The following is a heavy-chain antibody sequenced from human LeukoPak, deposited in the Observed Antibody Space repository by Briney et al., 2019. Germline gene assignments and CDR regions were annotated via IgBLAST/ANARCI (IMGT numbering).Heavy chain of an antibody. CDR1: GGSFSDYF. CDR2: IHSSGYT. J-gene: IGHJ4*02. D-gene: IGHD4-17*01. CDR3: ARGVYGAYFDY. Sequence: SETLSLTCAVYGGSFSDYFWSWIRQSPGKGLEWIGYIHSSGYTEYNPSLKSRLTISVDTSKHQFSLKLNSVTTADTAVYYCARGVYGAYFDYWGQGTLVTVSS. V-gene: IGHV4-59*01.